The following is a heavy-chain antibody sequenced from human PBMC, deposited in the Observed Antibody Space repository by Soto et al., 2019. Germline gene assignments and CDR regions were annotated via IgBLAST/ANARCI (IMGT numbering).Heavy chain of an antibody. V-gene: IGHV3-30-3*01. CDR2: ISYDGSNK. CDR3: ASSGEFITIFSFNSYGMDV. CDR1: GFTFSSYA. Sequence: QPGGSLRLSCAASGFTFSSYAMHWVRQAPGKGLEWVAVISYDGSNKYYADSVKGRFTISRDNSKNTLYLQMNSLRAEDTAVYYCASSGEFITIFSFNSYGMDVWGQGTTVTVSS. J-gene: IGHJ6*02. D-gene: IGHD3-3*01.